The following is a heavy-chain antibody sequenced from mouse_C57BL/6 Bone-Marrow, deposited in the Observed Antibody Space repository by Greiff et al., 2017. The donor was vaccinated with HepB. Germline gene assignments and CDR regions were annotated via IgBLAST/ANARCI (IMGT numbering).Heavy chain of an antibody. CDR1: GYTFTSYW. CDR2: IDPSDSET. V-gene: IGHV1-52*01. CDR3: ARGNYCSPYYYAMDY. D-gene: IGHD1-1*01. J-gene: IGHJ4*01. Sequence: QVQLQQPGAELVRPGSSVKLSCKASGYTFTSYWMHWVKQRPIQGLEWIGNIDPSDSETHYHQKFKDKATLTVDKSSSTAYMQLSSLTSEDSAVYDCARGNYCSPYYYAMDYWGQGTSVTVSS.